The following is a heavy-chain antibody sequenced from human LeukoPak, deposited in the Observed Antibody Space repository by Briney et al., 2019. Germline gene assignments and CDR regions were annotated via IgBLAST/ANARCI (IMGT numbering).Heavy chain of an antibody. CDR1: GFTFDDYA. CDR3: ATGGGLATEIDY. J-gene: IGHJ4*02. D-gene: IGHD7-27*01. V-gene: IGHV3-9*01. CDR2: ISWNSGSI. Sequence: GGSLRLSCAASGFTFDDYAMHWVRQAPGKGLEWVSGISWNSGSIGYADSVKGRFTISRDNSKNTLYLQMNSLRTEDTAMYYCATGGGLATEIDYWGQGTLVTVSS.